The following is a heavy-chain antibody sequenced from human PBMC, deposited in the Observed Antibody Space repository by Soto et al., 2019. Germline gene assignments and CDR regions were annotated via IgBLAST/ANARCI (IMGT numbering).Heavy chain of an antibody. CDR3: ARQGGSGSYYDFDY. CDR2: IYYSGST. J-gene: IGHJ4*02. D-gene: IGHD3-10*01. Sequence: SETLSLTCTVSGGSISSYYWSWIRQPPGKGLEWIGYIYYSGSTNYNPSLKSRVTISVDTSKNQFSLKLSSVTAADTAAYYCARQGGSGSYYDFDYWGQGTLVTVSS. V-gene: IGHV4-59*08. CDR1: GGSISSYY.